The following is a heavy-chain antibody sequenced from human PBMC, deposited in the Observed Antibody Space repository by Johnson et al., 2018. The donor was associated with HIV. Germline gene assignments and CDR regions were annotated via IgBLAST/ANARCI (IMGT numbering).Heavy chain of an antibody. Sequence: VQLVESGGGMIQPGGSLRLSCAASGFSFSDYAMSWVRQAPGKGLEWVLAISGSGGSTYYADSVKGRFTIPRDNSKNTLYLQMNSLRAEDTAVYNCAREWELLIGAFDIWGQGTMVTVSS. J-gene: IGHJ3*02. D-gene: IGHD1-26*01. CDR3: AREWELLIGAFDI. CDR2: ISGSGGST. V-gene: IGHV3-23*04. CDR1: GFSFSDYA.